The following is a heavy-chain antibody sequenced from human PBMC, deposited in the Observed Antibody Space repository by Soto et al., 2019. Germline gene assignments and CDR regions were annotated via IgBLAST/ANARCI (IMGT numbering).Heavy chain of an antibody. V-gene: IGHV4-4*02. CDR1: GGSISSSNW. CDR3: ARSRILTSPYYDFWSGPYGMDV. Sequence: SETLSLTCAVSGGSISSSNWWSWVRQPPGKGLEWIGEIYHSGSTNYNPSLKSRVTISVDKSKNQFSLKLSSVTAADTAVYYCARSRILTSPYYDFWSGPYGMDVWGQGTTVTV. J-gene: IGHJ6*02. D-gene: IGHD3-3*01. CDR2: IYHSGST.